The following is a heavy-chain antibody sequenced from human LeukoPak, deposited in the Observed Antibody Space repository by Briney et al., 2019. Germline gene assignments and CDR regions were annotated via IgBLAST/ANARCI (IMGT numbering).Heavy chain of an antibody. CDR2: ISWSSGSI. Sequence: GGSLRLPCAASGFTFNNYAMHWVRQAPGKGLEWVSGISWSSGSIDYADSVKGRFTIYRENAKNSLYLQMNSLRAEDTALYYCAKDVYDYVWGSYREFDYWGQGTLVTVSS. CDR1: GFTFNNYA. CDR3: AKDVYDYVWGSYREFDY. D-gene: IGHD3-16*02. J-gene: IGHJ4*02. V-gene: IGHV3-9*01.